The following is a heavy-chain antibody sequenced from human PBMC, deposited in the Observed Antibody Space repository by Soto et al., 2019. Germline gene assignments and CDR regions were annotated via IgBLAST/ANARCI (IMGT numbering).Heavy chain of an antibody. J-gene: IGHJ1*01. CDR3: ARDRVESGYPEYFQH. CDR2: IYSRGST. Sequence: EVQLVESGGGLIQPGGSLRLSCAASGFTVSSNYMSWVRQAPGKGLEWVSVIYSRGSTYYADSGKGRFTISRDNSKNTLYLQMNSLRAEDTAVYYCARDRVESGYPEYFQHWGQGTLVTVSS. V-gene: IGHV3-53*01. D-gene: IGHD3-22*01. CDR1: GFTVSSNY.